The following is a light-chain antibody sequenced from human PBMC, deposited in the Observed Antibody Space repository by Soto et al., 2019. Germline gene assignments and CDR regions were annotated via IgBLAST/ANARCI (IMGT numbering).Light chain of an antibody. Sequence: QSALTQPPSVSGSPGQSVAISCTGTSSDVGSYNRVSWYQQHPGTAPKVMIYEVSNRPSGVSNRFSGSKSGNTASLTISGLQAEDEADYYCSSYTSSSSXCVFGTGTKVTVL. J-gene: IGLJ1*01. CDR3: SSYTSSSSXCV. CDR2: EVS. CDR1: SSDVGSYNR. V-gene: IGLV2-18*02.